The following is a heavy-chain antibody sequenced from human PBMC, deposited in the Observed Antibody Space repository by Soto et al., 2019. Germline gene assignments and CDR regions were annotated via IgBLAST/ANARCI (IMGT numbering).Heavy chain of an antibody. CDR2: IYYTGNT. J-gene: IGHJ6*03. CDR1: GGSINSSSYY. V-gene: IGHV4-39*01. D-gene: IGHD6-19*01. Sequence: SETLSLTCTVSGGSINSSSYYWGWIRQPPGKGLEWIGSIYYTGNTYYNPSVKSRVTISVDTSTNQFSLNLRSVTAADTAVYYCARGAVPGNYYYYYMDVWGKGTTVTVSS. CDR3: ARGAVPGNYYYYYMDV.